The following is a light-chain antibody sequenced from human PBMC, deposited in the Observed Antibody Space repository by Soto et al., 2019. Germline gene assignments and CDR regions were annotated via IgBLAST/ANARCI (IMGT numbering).Light chain of an antibody. Sequence: QSVLTQPPSASATPGQSVTISCSGRSSDVGSNTVNWYQQFLGAAPKLLIYSNDQRPSGVPDRFSASKSGTSASLAISGLQSEDEADYYCATWDDSLFGHVFGTGTKVTVL. CDR3: ATWDDSLFGHV. CDR2: SND. J-gene: IGLJ1*01. CDR1: SSDVGSNT. V-gene: IGLV1-44*01.